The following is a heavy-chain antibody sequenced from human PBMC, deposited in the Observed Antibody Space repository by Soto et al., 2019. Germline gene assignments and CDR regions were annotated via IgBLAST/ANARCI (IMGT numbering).Heavy chain of an antibody. D-gene: IGHD1-1*01. V-gene: IGHV1-2*02. Sequence: ASVKVSCKASGYTFSDYYIHCVRQAPGQGLEWMGWINPNSGGTKYAPKFQGGVTMTRDTSITTAYMELSRLRSGDTAVYYCAREPATAKPEGVDFWGQGTLGTVSS. CDR3: AREPATAKPEGVDF. CDR1: GYTFSDYY. J-gene: IGHJ4*02. CDR2: INPNSGGT.